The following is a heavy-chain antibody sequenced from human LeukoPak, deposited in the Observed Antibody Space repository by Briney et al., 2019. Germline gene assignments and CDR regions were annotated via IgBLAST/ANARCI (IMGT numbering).Heavy chain of an antibody. Sequence: PGGSLRLSCAASGFTFSSYAMHWVRQAPGKGLEWVAVILHDGSNKQYADSVKGRFTISRDNSKNTLYLQINSLRAGDTAVYYCATLSGDSHGYDYWGLGTLVTVSS. V-gene: IGHV3-30*03. CDR3: ATLSGDSHGYDY. D-gene: IGHD5-18*01. CDR2: ILHDGSNK. CDR1: GFTFSSYA. J-gene: IGHJ4*02.